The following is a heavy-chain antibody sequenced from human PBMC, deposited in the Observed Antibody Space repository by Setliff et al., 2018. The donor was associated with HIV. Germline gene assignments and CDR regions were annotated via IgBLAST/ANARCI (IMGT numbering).Heavy chain of an antibody. CDR3: ARGSGYIIDY. CDR2: VNSGGGT. CDR1: GFSVTGIY. D-gene: IGHD5-12*01. J-gene: IGHJ4*02. V-gene: IGHV3-66*02. Sequence: HPGGSLSLSCAASGFSVTGIYMHWVRQAPGKGLEWVSVVNSGGGTYYADFVKGRFTISRDNSKNTLYLQMNSLRVEDTALYYCARGSGYIIDYWGQGTLVTVSS.